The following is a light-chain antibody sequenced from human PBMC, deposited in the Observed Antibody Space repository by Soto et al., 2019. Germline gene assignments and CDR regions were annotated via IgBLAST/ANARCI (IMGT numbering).Light chain of an antibody. CDR3: QVWDSSSEHFV. Sequence: SYELTQPPSVSVAPGQTARITCGGNNIGSKSVHWYQHQPGQAPVLVVYDDKDRPSGIPERFSGSNSGNTATLTISRVEAGDEADYYCQVWDSSSEHFVFGTGTKVTVL. CDR1: NIGSKS. J-gene: IGLJ1*01. CDR2: DDK. V-gene: IGLV3-21*02.